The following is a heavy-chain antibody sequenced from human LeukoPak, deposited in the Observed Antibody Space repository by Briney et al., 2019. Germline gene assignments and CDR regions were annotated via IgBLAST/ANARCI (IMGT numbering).Heavy chain of an antibody. CDR2: IYYSGST. V-gene: IGHV4-39*07. CDR1: GGSISSSSYY. Sequence: PSETLSLTCTVSGGSISSSSYYWGWIRQPPGKGLEWIGSIYYSGSTYYNPSLKSRVTISIDTSKNQFSLKLSSVTAADTAVYSCARVGYSTGWYNYWGQGTLVTVSS. CDR3: ARVGYSTGWYNY. J-gene: IGHJ4*02. D-gene: IGHD6-19*01.